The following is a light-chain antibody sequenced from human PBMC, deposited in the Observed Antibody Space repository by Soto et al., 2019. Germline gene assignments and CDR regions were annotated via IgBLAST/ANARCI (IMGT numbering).Light chain of an antibody. J-gene: IGKJ1*01. CDR3: QQYGSSIQT. V-gene: IGKV3-20*01. CDR2: DTS. Sequence: EIVLTQSPGTLSVSPVERATLSCMASQSVSINLAWYQQTPGQAPRLLIYDTSSRATGVPDRYSASGSGTDFTLTISRLEPEDFAVYYCQQYGSSIQTCGQGTKGDIK. CDR1: QSVSIN.